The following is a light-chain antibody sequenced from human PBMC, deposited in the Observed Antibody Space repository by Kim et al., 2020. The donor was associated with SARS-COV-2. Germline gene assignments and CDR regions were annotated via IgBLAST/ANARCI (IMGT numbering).Light chain of an antibody. Sequence: ASVGDRVTITCRASQGISSYLAWYQQKPGNVPKLLIYAASTLQSGVPSRFSGSGSGTDFTLTISSLQPEDVATYYCQKYNSPPRTFGQGTKVDIK. CDR3: QKYNSPPRT. CDR2: AAS. CDR1: QGISSY. J-gene: IGKJ1*01. V-gene: IGKV1-27*01.